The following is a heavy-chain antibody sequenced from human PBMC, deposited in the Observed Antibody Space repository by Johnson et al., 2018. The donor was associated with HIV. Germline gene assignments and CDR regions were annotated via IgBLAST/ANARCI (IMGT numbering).Heavy chain of an antibody. Sequence: QVQLVESGGGLVQPGGSLRLSCAASGFTFNSYWMTWVRQAPGKGLEWVTVISYDGNKKDYADSVKGRFTISRDNSKNTLYLQMNSLRAEDTAVYYCAKDIEVEQQLVRRGDAFDIWGQGTMVTVSS. CDR1: GFTFNSYW. D-gene: IGHD6-13*01. J-gene: IGHJ3*02. CDR2: ISYDGNKK. CDR3: AKDIEVEQQLVRRGDAFDI. V-gene: IGHV3-30*18.